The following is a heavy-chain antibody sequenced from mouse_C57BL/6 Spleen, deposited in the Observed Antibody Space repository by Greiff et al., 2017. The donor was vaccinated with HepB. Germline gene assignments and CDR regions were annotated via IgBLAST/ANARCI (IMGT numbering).Heavy chain of an antibody. V-gene: IGHV1-52*01. D-gene: IGHD4-1*01. Sequence: VQLQQPGAELVRPGSSVKLSCKASGYTFTSYWMHWVKQRPIQGLEWIGNIDPSDSETHYNQKFKDKATLTVDKSSSTAYMQLSSLTSEDSAVYYCARSGLTGTFAYWGQGTLVTVSA. CDR1: GYTFTSYW. CDR2: IDPSDSET. CDR3: ARSGLTGTFAY. J-gene: IGHJ3*01.